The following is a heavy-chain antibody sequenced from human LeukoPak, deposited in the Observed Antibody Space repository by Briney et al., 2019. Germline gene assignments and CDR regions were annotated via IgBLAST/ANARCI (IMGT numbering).Heavy chain of an antibody. CDR2: ISGSGGST. D-gene: IGHD7-27*01. CDR3: AKSNELGLGDWFDP. Sequence: GGSLRLSCAPSGFTFTSYAMSWVRQAPGKGLEWVSAISGSGGSTYYAHSAKGRFTISTDNSKNTLYLQMNSLRAEDTAVYYCAKSNELGLGDWFDPWGEGSLVTVSP. J-gene: IGHJ5*02. V-gene: IGHV3-23*01. CDR1: GFTFTSYA.